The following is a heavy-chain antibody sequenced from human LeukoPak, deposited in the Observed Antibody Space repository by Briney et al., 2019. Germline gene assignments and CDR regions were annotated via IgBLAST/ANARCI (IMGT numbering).Heavy chain of an antibody. CDR3: ALNYYDFWSGYYYWFDP. J-gene: IGHJ5*02. D-gene: IGHD3-3*01. Sequence: ASVKVSCKASGYTFTSYGFSWVRQAPGQGLEWMGWISAYNGNTNYAQKLQGRVAMTTDTSTSTAYMELRSLRSDDTAVYYCALNYYDFWSGYYYWFDPWGQGTLVTVSS. CDR1: GYTFTSYG. V-gene: IGHV1-18*01. CDR2: ISAYNGNT.